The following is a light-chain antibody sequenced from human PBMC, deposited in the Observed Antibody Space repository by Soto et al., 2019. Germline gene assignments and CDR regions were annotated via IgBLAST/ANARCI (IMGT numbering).Light chain of an antibody. Sequence: QSALTQPRAVSGSPGQSVTIYCTGTSSDVGGYNYVSWYQQHPGKAPKLMIYDVSKRPSGVPDRFSGSKSGNTASLTISGLQAEDEADYYCCSYAGSYTYGAYVFRTGTKLTVL. CDR1: SSDVGGYNY. CDR3: CSYAGSYTYGAYV. V-gene: IGLV2-11*01. J-gene: IGLJ1*01. CDR2: DVS.